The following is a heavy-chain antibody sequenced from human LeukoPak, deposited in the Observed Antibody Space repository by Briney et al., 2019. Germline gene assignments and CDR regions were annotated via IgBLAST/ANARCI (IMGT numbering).Heavy chain of an antibody. CDR2: IYHSGST. J-gene: IGHJ6*02. V-gene: IGHV4-30-2*01. Sequence: SETLSLTCAVSGGSISSGGYSWSWIRQPPGKGLEWIGYIYHSGSTYYNPSLKSRVTISVDRSKNQFSLKLSSVTAADTAVYYCARMSNYAPSEDVWGQGTTVTVSS. CDR1: GGSISSGGYS. D-gene: IGHD4-11*01. CDR3: ARMSNYAPSEDV.